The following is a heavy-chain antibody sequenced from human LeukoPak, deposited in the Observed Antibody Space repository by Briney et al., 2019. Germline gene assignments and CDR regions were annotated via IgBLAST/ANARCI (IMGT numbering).Heavy chain of an antibody. CDR3: AKLGSPRAF. D-gene: IGHD7-27*01. J-gene: IGHJ4*02. Sequence: SETLSLTCSVSGGSISTYYWSWVRQPPGKGLEWIGYIYYFGNTDYNPSLKSRVTISVDTSKNQFSLTLRSVTAADTAVYYCAKLGSPRAFWGQGILVRASS. CDR2: IYYFGNT. CDR1: GGSISTYY. V-gene: IGHV4-59*01.